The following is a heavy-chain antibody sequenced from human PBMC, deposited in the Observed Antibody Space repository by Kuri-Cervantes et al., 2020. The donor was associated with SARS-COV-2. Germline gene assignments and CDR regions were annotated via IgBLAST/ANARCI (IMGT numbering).Heavy chain of an antibody. D-gene: IGHD3-3*01. CDR1: GGSISSGHC. Sequence: GSLRLSCTVSGGSISSGHCWGWIRQPPGKGLEWIGSVFYDGRTYYNPSLKSRVTVSVDTSKNQFSLKVNSVTAADTAVHYCARDLSLATYYDFWSGPYYFDSWGQGILVTVSS. CDR2: VFYDGRT. J-gene: IGHJ4*02. V-gene: IGHV4-38-2*02. CDR3: ARDLSLATYYDFWSGPYYFDS.